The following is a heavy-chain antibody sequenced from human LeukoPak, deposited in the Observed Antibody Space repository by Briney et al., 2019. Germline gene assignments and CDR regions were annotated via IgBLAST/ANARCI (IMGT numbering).Heavy chain of an antibody. J-gene: IGHJ3*02. V-gene: IGHV3-30*02. CDR2: IRYDGSNK. D-gene: IGHD2-8*01. CDR3: AKDSYSHNGIFDALDI. CDR1: GFTFSSYG. Sequence: PGGSLRLSCAASGFTFSSYGMHWVRQAPGKGLEWVAFIRYDGSNKYYADSVKGRFTISRDNSKNTLFLQMNSLRAEDTAIYYCAKDSYSHNGIFDALDIWGQGTMVTVSS.